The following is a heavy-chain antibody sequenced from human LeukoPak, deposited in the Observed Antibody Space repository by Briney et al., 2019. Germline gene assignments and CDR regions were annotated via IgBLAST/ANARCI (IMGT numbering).Heavy chain of an antibody. CDR2: IIPIFGTA. D-gene: IGHD6-19*01. CDR1: GGTFSNYA. J-gene: IGHJ5*02. Sequence: SVKVSCKASGGTFSNYAISWVRQAPGQGLEWMGGIIPIFGTANYAQKFQGRVTITADESTSTAYMELSSLRSEDTAVYYCAKDGQGSGWYAGWFDPWGQGTLVTVSS. CDR3: AKDGQGSGWYAGWFDP. V-gene: IGHV1-69*13.